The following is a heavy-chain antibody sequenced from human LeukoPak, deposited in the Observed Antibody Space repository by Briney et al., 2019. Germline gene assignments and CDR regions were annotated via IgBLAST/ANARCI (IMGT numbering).Heavy chain of an antibody. J-gene: IGHJ4*02. D-gene: IGHD2-2*01. V-gene: IGHV1-2*02. CDR2: INPNDGDT. CDR3: ARANFLYCSSTTCLFDY. Sequence: ASVKVSCKASGYPFTDYYMHWVRQAPGQGFEWMGWINPNDGDTNYAQKLQGRVTMTRDTSISTAHMEVSRLRSDDTAVYYCARANFLYCSSTTCLFDYWGQGTLVTVSS. CDR1: GYPFTDYY.